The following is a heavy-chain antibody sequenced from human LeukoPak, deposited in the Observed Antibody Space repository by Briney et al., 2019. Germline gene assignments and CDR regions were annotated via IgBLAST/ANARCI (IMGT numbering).Heavy chain of an antibody. J-gene: IGHJ3*02. CDR1: GFTFSSYW. CDR3: ARDNPPNYDILTGYYDALDI. V-gene: IGHV3-7*01. D-gene: IGHD3-9*01. CDR2: ITEDGSKK. Sequence: GGFVRLSCTASGFTFSSYWMTWVRQAPGKGLEWVANITEDGSKKYYVDSVKGRFTISRDNAKNSQYLQMNNLRAEDTAVYYCARDNPPNYDILTGYYDALDIWGQGTMVTVSS.